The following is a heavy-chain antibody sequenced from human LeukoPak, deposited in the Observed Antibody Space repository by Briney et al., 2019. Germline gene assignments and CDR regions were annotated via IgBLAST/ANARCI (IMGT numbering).Heavy chain of an antibody. CDR3: ARGAQLELRAPFDY. J-gene: IGHJ4*02. CDR2: INPIFGTA. Sequence: GASVKVSCKASGGTFSSYAISWVRQAPGQGLEWMGGINPIFGTANYAQKFQGRVTITADESTSTAYMELSSLRSEDTAVYYCARGAQLELRAPFDYWGQGTLVTVSS. D-gene: IGHD1-7*01. V-gene: IGHV1-69*13. CDR1: GGTFSSYA.